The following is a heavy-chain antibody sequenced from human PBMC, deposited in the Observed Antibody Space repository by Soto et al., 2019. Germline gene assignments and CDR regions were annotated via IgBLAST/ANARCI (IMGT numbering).Heavy chain of an antibody. CDR1: VYSFASYW. V-gene: IGHV5-51*01. D-gene: IGHD6-6*01. J-gene: IGHJ6*02. Sequence: GESLKISCQGSVYSFASYWIGWVRQMPGKDLEWMGIIYPGDPDTRYSPSFQGQVTISADKSLRTAYLQWTSLKASDTALYYCARTRSFTLGFYYDGMDVWGQGTTVTVSS. CDR2: IYPGDPDT. CDR3: ARTRSFTLGFYYDGMDV.